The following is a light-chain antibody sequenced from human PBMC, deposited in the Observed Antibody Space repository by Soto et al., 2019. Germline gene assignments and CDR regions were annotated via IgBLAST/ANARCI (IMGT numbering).Light chain of an antibody. CDR2: DAS. CDR1: QSVSSY. J-gene: IGKJ4*01. CDR3: PQRSNWT. V-gene: IGKV3-11*01. Sequence: EIVLTQSPATLSLSPGERATLSCRASQSVSSYLAWYQQKPGQAPRLLIYDASNRATGIPARFSGSGSGTDFTLTISSIEPEDFEVYYCPQRSNWTFGGGTKVEIK.